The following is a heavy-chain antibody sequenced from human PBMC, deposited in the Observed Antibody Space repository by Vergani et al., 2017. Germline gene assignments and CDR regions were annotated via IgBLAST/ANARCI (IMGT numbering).Heavy chain of an antibody. V-gene: IGHV3-13*01. CDR2: IGTAGDT. Sequence: EVQLLESGGGLVQPGGSLRLSCAASGFTFSSYDMHWVRQATGKGLEWVSAIGTAGDTYYPGSVKGRFTISRENAKNSLYLQMNSLRAGDTAVYYCARVGSSGGIDYWGQGTLVTVSS. CDR1: GFTFSSYD. J-gene: IGHJ4*02. CDR3: ARVGSSGGIDY. D-gene: IGHD2-15*01.